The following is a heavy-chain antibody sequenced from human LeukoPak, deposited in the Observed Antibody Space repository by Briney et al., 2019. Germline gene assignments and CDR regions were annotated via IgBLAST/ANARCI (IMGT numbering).Heavy chain of an antibody. CDR3: ARDLSYYGSGSYYPRYFDY. V-gene: IGHV1-2*02. CDR1: GYTFTGYY. J-gene: IGHJ4*02. Sequence: ASVKVSCKASGYTFTGYYMHWVRQAPGQGLEWMGWINPNSGGTNYAQKFQGRVTMTRDTSISTAYMELSRLRSDDTAVYYCARDLSYYGSGSYYPRYFDYWGQGTLVTVSS. CDR2: INPNSGGT. D-gene: IGHD3-10*01.